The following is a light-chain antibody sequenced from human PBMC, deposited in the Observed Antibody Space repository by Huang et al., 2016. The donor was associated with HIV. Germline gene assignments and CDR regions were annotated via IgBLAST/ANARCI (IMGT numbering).Light chain of an antibody. CDR1: QSISSW. Sequence: DIQMTQSPSTLSASVGDRVTITCRASQSISSWLAWYQQKPGKAPNLLIYKASNLESGVPARFSGSGSGTEFTLTISSLQPDDFGTYYCQQYIIYSRTFGQGTKVQI. CDR2: KAS. CDR3: QQYIIYSRT. V-gene: IGKV1-5*03. J-gene: IGKJ1*01.